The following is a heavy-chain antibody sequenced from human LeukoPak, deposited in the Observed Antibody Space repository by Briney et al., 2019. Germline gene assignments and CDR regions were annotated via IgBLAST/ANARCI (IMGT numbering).Heavy chain of an antibody. CDR1: GFTFSSYA. CDR2: ISYDGSNK. Sequence: GRSLRLSCAASGFTFSSYAMHWVRQALGKGLEWVAVISYDGSNKYYADSVKGRFTISRDNSKNTLYLQMNSLRAEDTAVYYCARGRFYDILTGYNDYWGQGTLVTVSS. J-gene: IGHJ4*02. V-gene: IGHV3-30*04. D-gene: IGHD3-9*01. CDR3: ARGRFYDILTGYNDY.